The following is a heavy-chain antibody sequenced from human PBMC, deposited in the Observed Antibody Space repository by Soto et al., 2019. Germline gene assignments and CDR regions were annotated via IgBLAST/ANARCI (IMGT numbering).Heavy chain of an antibody. V-gene: IGHV1-69*02. D-gene: IGHD6-19*01. CDR2: IIPILGIA. J-gene: IGHJ4*02. CDR3: ARGKAVAGPPGY. Sequence: SVKVSCKASGGAFSSYTISWVRQAPGQGLEWMGRIIPILGIANYAQKFQGRVTITADKSTSTAYMELSSLRSEDTAVYYCARGKAVAGPPGYWGQGTLVTVSS. CDR1: GGAFSSYT.